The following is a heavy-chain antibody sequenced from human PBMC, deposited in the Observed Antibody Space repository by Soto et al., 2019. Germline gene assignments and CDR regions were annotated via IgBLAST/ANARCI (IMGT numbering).Heavy chain of an antibody. J-gene: IGHJ3*02. CDR1: GGSISSYY. CDR2: IYYSGST. Sequence: PSETLSLTCTVSGGSISSYYWSWIRQPPGKGLEWIGYIYYSGSTNYNPSLKSRVTISVDTSKNQFSLKLSSVTAADTAVYYCARDLRVYNWNRGIGAGAGDAFDIWGQGTMVT. V-gene: IGHV4-59*01. D-gene: IGHD1-20*01. CDR3: ARDLRVYNWNRGIGAGAGDAFDI.